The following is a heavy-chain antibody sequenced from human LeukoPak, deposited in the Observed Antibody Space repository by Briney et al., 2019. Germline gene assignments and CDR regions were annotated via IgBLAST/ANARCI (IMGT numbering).Heavy chain of an antibody. J-gene: IGHJ4*02. D-gene: IGHD3-22*01. CDR1: GFTGPSFA. V-gene: IGHV3-23*01. Sequence: GGSLRLSCSASGFTGPSFAMAWVRQAPGKGLEWVSGIAAGATGTYYSDSVKGRFTISRDNSRKTVQLQMNSLRAEDTAVYYCAKSYDSGGYPLGDYWGQGTLVTVSS. CDR2: IAAGATGT. CDR3: AKSYDSGGYPLGDY.